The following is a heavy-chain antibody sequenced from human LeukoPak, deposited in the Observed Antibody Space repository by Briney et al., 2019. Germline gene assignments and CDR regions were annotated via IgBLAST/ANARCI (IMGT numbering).Heavy chain of an antibody. Sequence: GGSLRLSCAASGFSFDDYAMHWVRQSPRKGLEWVAGITWNSDFTALADSVKGRFTISRDNANNSVYLHMNTLTPDDTAVYYCTKDVADYVWGDYRHFDMWGQGTLFTVS. CDR2: ITWNSDFT. J-gene: IGHJ4*02. V-gene: IGHV3-9*01. CDR1: GFSFDDYA. CDR3: TKDVADYVWGDYRHFDM. D-gene: IGHD3-16*02.